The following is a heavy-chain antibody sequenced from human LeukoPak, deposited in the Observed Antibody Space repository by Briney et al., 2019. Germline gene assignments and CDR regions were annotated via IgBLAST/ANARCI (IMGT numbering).Heavy chain of an antibody. CDR1: GFTFSSYA. CDR3: ARELRATMTNYYYYGMDV. V-gene: IGHV3-30*04. CDR2: ISYDGSNK. D-gene: IGHD4-17*01. J-gene: IGHJ6*04. Sequence: GRSLRLSCAASGFTFSSYAMHWVRQAPGKGLEWVAVISYDGSNKYYADSVKGRFTIPRDNSKNTLYLQMNSLRAEDTAVYYCARELRATMTNYYYYGMDVWGKGTTVAVSS.